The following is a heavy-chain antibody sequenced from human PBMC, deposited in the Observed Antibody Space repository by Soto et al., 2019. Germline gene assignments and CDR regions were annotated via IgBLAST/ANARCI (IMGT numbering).Heavy chain of an antibody. CDR2: MNPNSGNT. D-gene: IGHD2-2*01. Sequence: QVQLVQSGAEVKKSGASVKVSCKATGYTFTSYDINWVRQATGQGLEWMGWMNPNSGNTGYAQKFQGRVTMTRSASTSTASMELSSLRSEDTAVYYCARGHDQYDYAYAYWGQGTLVTVSS. CDR3: ARGHDQYDYAYAY. CDR1: GYTFTSYD. V-gene: IGHV1-8*01. J-gene: IGHJ4*02.